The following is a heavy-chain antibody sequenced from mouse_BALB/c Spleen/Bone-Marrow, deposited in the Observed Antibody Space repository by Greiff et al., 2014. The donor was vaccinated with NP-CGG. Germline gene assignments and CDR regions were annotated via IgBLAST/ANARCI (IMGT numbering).Heavy chain of an antibody. Sequence: LVRTGASVKISCKASGYSFTGYYMHWVKQSHGKSLEWIGYIRCHNGDTSYNQKFKGKATFTVDTSSSIAYMQFNSLTSEDSAVYYCARVSYDYDYAIDYWGQGTSVTVSS. CDR1: GYSFTGYY. D-gene: IGHD2-4*01. CDR3: ARVSYDYDYAIDY. J-gene: IGHJ4*01. CDR2: IRCHNGDT. V-gene: IGHV1S34*01.